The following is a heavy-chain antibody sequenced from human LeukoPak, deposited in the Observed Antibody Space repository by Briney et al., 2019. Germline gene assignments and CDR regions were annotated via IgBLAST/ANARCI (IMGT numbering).Heavy chain of an antibody. CDR1: GYTFTGYY. CDR3: ARELMTTVTGPLGY. Sequence: ASVKVSCKASGYTFTGYYMHWVRQAPGQGLEWMGWINPNSGSTNYAQKFQGRVTMTRDTSISTAYMELSRLRSDDTAVYYCARELMTTVTGPLGYWGQGTLVTVSS. V-gene: IGHV1-2*02. CDR2: INPNSGST. D-gene: IGHD4-17*01. J-gene: IGHJ4*02.